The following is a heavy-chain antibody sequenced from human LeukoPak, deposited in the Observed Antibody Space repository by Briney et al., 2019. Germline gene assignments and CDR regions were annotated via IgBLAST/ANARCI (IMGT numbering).Heavy chain of an antibody. V-gene: IGHV4-59*01. Sequence: SETLSLTCTVSGGSISSYYWSWIRQPPGKGLEWIGYIYYSGSTNYNPSLKSRVTISVDTSKNQFSLKLSSVTAADTAVYYCARVPTAGYCSGGSCYDDAFDIWGQGTMVTVSS. D-gene: IGHD2-15*01. J-gene: IGHJ3*02. CDR3: ARVPTAGYCSGGSCYDDAFDI. CDR1: GGSISSYY. CDR2: IYYSGST.